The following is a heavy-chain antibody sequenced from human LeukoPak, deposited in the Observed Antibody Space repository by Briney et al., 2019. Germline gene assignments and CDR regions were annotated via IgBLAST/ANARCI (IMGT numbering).Heavy chain of an antibody. J-gene: IGHJ3*01. CDR3: ARIQGWTYYGSGSQT. CDR1: GGSISNYY. D-gene: IGHD3-10*01. CDR2: IYYTGST. V-gene: IGHV4-59*01. Sequence: PSETLSLTCTVSGGSISNYYWNWIRQPPGKGLQWIGYIYYTGSTNYNPSLKSRVTISVDTSKNQFSLKLTSVTAADTAVYYCARIQGWTYYGSGSQTWGQGTMVTVSS.